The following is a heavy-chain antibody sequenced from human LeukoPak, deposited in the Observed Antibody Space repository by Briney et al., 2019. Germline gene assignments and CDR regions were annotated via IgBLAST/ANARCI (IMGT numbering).Heavy chain of an antibody. Sequence: GGSLRLSCAASGFTVSSDYMSWVRQAPGKGLEWVSVIYSGGSTYYADSVKGRFTISRDNSKNTLYLQMNSLRAEDTAVYYCARARAGAGTFFFDYWGQGTLVTVSS. J-gene: IGHJ4*02. CDR1: GFTVSSDY. CDR2: IYSGGST. D-gene: IGHD6-13*01. V-gene: IGHV3-53*01. CDR3: ARARAGAGTFFFDY.